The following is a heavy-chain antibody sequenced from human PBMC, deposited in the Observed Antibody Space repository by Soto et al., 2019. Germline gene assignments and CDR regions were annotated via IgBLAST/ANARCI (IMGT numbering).Heavy chain of an antibody. CDR1: GGSISSGGYY. CDR2: IYYSGST. V-gene: IGHV4-31*03. Sequence: SETLSLTSTVSGGSISSGGYYWSWIRQHTGKGLEWIGYIYYSGSTYYNPSLKSRVTISVDTSKNQFSLKLSSVTAADTAVYYCARVPRGRGYSYGQFDYWGQGTLVTVSS. D-gene: IGHD5-18*01. CDR3: ARVPRGRGYSYGQFDY. J-gene: IGHJ4*02.